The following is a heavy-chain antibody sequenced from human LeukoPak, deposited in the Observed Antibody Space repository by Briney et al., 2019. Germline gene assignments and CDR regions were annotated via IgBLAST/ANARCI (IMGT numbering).Heavy chain of an antibody. J-gene: IGHJ5*02. CDR1: GFTFSYYS. V-gene: IGHV3-21*04. D-gene: IGHD2-15*01. CDR2: IGSSSGYT. CDR3: AKTQGYYDA. Sequence: GGSLRLSCAASGFTFSYYSMNWVRQAPGKGPEWVSSIGSSSGYTYYADSVKGRFTISRDNSKNTLYLQMNSLRADDTAVYYCAKTQGYYDAWGQGALVTVSS.